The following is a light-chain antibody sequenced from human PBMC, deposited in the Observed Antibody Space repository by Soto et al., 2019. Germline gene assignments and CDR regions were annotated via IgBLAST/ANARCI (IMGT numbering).Light chain of an antibody. Sequence: DIQMTQSPYSLSTSVGDRVTITCRTSQSVSTYLNWYQQRPGKAPKLLIYGASSLQSGVPSRFSGSGSGTHFTLTISSLQPEDFVTYYCQEGSTLLTFGGGTKVDIK. CDR3: QEGSTLLT. CDR1: QSVSTY. V-gene: IGKV1-39*01. CDR2: GAS. J-gene: IGKJ4*01.